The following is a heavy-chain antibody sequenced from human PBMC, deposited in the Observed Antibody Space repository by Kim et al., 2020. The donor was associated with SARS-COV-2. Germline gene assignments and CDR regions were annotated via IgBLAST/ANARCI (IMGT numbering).Heavy chain of an antibody. V-gene: IGHV3-30*04. D-gene: IGHD2-2*01. CDR3: ARVGVVPAATYYYYYGMDV. J-gene: IGHJ6*02. CDR2: ISYDGSNK. CDR1: GFTFSSYA. Sequence: GGSLRLSCAASGFTFSSYAMHWVRQAPGKGLEWVAVISYDGSNKYYADSVKGRFTISRDNSKNTLYLQMNSLRAEDTAVYYCARVGVVPAATYYYYYGMDVWGQGTTVTVSS.